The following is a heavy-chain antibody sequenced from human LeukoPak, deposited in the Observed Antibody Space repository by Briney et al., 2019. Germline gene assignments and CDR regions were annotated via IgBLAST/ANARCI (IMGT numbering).Heavy chain of an antibody. J-gene: IGHJ4*02. CDR1: VFAFSSFA. Sequence: GGSLRLSCAASVFAFSSFAMGWVRQAPGKGLEWVSAISGSGGSTYYADSVKGRFTISRDNSKNTLHLQMNSLRAEDTAVYYCANGDKKRITMVRGVMQPFDYWGQGTLVTVSS. D-gene: IGHD3-10*01. CDR2: ISGSGGST. V-gene: IGHV3-23*01. CDR3: ANGDKKRITMVRGVMQPFDY.